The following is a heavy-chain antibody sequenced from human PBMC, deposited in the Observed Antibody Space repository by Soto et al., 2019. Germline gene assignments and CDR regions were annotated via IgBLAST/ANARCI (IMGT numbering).Heavy chain of an antibody. CDR3: ARDQGIEVTG. D-gene: IGHD6-19*01. CDR2: IYTNGGT. J-gene: IGHJ4*02. CDR1: GFSVSSKY. V-gene: IGHV3-66*01. Sequence: EVQLVESGGGLVQPGGSLRLSCAVSGFSVSSKYMTWVRQAPGKGLDWVSVIYTNGGTYYADSVKGRFTISRDSRRNTVYLQMNSLRAEDTAIYYCARDQGIEVTGWGQGTPVTVSS.